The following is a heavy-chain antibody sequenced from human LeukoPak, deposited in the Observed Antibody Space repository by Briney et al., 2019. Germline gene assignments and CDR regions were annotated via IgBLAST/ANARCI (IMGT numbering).Heavy chain of an antibody. D-gene: IGHD3-10*01. CDR2: IYYSGST. Sequence: PSETLSLTCTVSGGSISSSSYYWGWIRQPPGKGLEWIGSIYYSGSTNYNPSLKSRVTISVDTSKNQFSLKLSSVTAADTAVYYCARGQLLGVRGVTNWFDPWGQGTLVTVSS. V-gene: IGHV4-39*07. J-gene: IGHJ5*02. CDR1: GGSISSSSYY. CDR3: ARGQLLGVRGVTNWFDP.